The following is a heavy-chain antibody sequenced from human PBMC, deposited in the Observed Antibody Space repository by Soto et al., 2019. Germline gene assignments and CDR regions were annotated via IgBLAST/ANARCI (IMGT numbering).Heavy chain of an antibody. Sequence: QITLKESGPTLVKPTQTLTLTCTFSGFSLSTSGVGVGWIRQPPGKALEWLALIYWDDDKRYSPSLKSRLTITNDTSNNQVVLTMTNMDPVDTATYYCARDSGSDYGDSYYFDYGGQGTLVTVSS. J-gene: IGHJ4*02. D-gene: IGHD4-17*01. CDR2: IYWDDDK. V-gene: IGHV2-5*02. CDR3: ARDSGSDYGDSYYFDY. CDR1: GFSLSTSGVG.